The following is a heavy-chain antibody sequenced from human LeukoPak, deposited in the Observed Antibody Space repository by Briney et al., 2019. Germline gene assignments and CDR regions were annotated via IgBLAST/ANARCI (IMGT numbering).Heavy chain of an antibody. CDR2: ISYDGSNI. D-gene: IGHD4-11*01. Sequence: PGGSLRLSCAASGFTFSSYAMHWVRQAPGKGLEWVAVISYDGSNIYYADSVKGRFTISRDNSKNTLYLQMNSLRAEDTAVYYCARERTVTPSRYYFDYWGQGALVTVSS. J-gene: IGHJ4*02. CDR3: ARERTVTPSRYYFDY. V-gene: IGHV3-30*01. CDR1: GFTFSSYA.